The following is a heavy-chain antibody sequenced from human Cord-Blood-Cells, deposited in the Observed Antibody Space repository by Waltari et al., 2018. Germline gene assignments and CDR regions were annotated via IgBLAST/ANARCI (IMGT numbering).Heavy chain of an antibody. Sequence: EVQLVESGGGLVKPGGSLRLSCAASGFTFSSYSMNWVRQAPGKGLEWVSSISSSSSYIYYADSVKGRFTISRDNAKNSLYLQMNSLRAEDTAVYYCARDLTGLPGAFDIWGQGTMVTVSS. J-gene: IGHJ3*02. CDR3: ARDLTGLPGAFDI. D-gene: IGHD3-9*01. CDR2: ISSSSSYI. V-gene: IGHV3-21*01. CDR1: GFTFSSYS.